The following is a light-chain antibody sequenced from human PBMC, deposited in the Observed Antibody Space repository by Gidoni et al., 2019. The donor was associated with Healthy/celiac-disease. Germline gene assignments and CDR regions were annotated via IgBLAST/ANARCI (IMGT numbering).Light chain of an antibody. CDR1: SLRSYY. V-gene: IGLV3-19*01. Sequence: SSEMTKDPDVSVALGQTVRITCKGDSLRSYYASWYQQKPGQAPLLVIYGKNNRTYGIPDRFSGSSARNTASLTITGAQAEDEADYYCNARDSSGNPVVFGGGTKLTVL. J-gene: IGLJ2*01. CDR3: NARDSSGNPVV. CDR2: GKN.